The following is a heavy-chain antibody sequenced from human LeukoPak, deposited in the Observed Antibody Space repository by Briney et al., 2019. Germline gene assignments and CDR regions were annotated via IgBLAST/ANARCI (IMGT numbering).Heavy chain of an antibody. CDR1: GFTFSSYS. V-gene: IGHV3-48*01. CDR2: ISSSSSTI. Sequence: GGSLRLSCAASGFTFSSYSMNWVRQAPGKGLKWVSYISSSSSTIYYADSVKGRFTVSRDNAKNSLYLQMNSLRAEDTAVYCCARISGSYYPDAFDIWGQGTVVTVSS. CDR3: ARISGSYYPDAFDI. J-gene: IGHJ3*02. D-gene: IGHD1-26*01.